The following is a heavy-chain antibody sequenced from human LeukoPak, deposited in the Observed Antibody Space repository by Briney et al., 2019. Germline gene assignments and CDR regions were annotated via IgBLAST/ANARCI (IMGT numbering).Heavy chain of an antibody. D-gene: IGHD4-11*01. Sequence: GESLKISCQTSGYTFSNYWIGWVRQMPGKGLEWMGIIYPGDSDTRYSPSFQGQVTISADKSISTAYLQWSSLKASDTAMYYCARLYSNYGFGSGYFDLWGRGTLVTVSS. V-gene: IGHV5-51*01. CDR2: IYPGDSDT. J-gene: IGHJ2*01. CDR1: GYTFSNYW. CDR3: ARLYSNYGFGSGYFDL.